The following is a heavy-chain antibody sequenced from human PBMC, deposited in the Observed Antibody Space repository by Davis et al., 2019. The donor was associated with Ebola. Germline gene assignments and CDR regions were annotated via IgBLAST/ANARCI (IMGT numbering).Heavy chain of an antibody. Sequence: PGGSLRLSCTVSGGPISSYYWSWIRQPPGKGLEWIGCIYYSGSTNYNPSLKSRVTISVDTSKNQFSLKLSSVTAADTAVYYCARDTRVGGSSWSALLDWGQGTLVTVSS. CDR1: GGPISSYY. CDR3: ARDTRVGGSSWSALLD. V-gene: IGHV4-59*01. D-gene: IGHD6-13*01. CDR2: IYYSGST. J-gene: IGHJ4*02.